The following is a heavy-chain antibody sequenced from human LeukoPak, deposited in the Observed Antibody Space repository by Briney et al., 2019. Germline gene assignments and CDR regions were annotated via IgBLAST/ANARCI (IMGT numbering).Heavy chain of an antibody. D-gene: IGHD1-1*01. CDR2: INPNSGGT. V-gene: IGHV1-2*02. J-gene: IGHJ6*02. CDR3: ARGPILGYNWIWYYGMDV. CDR1: GYTFTGYY. Sequence: ASVKVSCKASGYTFTGYYMHWVRQAPGQGLEWMGWINPNSGGTNYAQKFQGRVTMTRDTSISTAYMELSRLRSDDTAVYYCARGPILGYNWIWYYGMDVWGQGTTVTVPS.